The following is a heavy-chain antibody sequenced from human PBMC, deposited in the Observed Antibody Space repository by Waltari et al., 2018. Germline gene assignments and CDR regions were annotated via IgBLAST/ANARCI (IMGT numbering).Heavy chain of an antibody. D-gene: IGHD3-16*01. CDR2: ISVYDGIT. CDR3: ARDLGLGELINTFDV. CDR1: GDSFNNFS. J-gene: IGHJ3*01. V-gene: IGHV1-18*01. Sequence: QLQLVQSAVEVQKPGASVKVSCKASGDSFNNFSITWLRQAPGQGPEWLGWISVYDGITDYAQKVQGRVTLTTDSSTTTAYLELRSLRSDDTAVYYCARDLGLGELINTFDVWGQGTMVTVSS.